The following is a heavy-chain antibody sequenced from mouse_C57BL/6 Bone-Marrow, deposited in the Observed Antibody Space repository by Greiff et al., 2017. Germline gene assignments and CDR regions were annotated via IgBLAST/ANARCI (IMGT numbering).Heavy chain of an antibody. CDR3: ARRNLFDY. J-gene: IGHJ2*01. V-gene: IGHV1-72*01. Sequence: VQLLQPGAELVKPGASVKLSCKASGYTFTSYWMHWVKQRPGRGLEWIGRIDPNSGGTKYNEKFKSKATLTVDKPSSSAYMQLSSLTSEDSAVYYCARRNLFDYWGQGTTLTVSS. CDR1: GYTFTSYW. CDR2: IDPNSGGT.